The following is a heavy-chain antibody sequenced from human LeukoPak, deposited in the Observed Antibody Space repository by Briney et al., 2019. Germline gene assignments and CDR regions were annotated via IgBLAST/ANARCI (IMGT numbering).Heavy chain of an antibody. Sequence: SETLSLTCAVYGGSFSGYYWSWIRQPPGKGLEWIGEINHSGSTNYNPSLKSRVTISVDTSKNQFSLKLSSVTAAGTAVYYCARGGYYYDSSVDYWGQGTLVTVSS. CDR1: GGSFSGYY. D-gene: IGHD3-22*01. J-gene: IGHJ4*02. CDR2: INHSGST. CDR3: ARGGYYYDSSVDY. V-gene: IGHV4-34*01.